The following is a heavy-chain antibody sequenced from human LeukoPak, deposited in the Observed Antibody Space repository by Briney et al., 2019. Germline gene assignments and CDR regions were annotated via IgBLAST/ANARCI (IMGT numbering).Heavy chain of an antibody. Sequence: ASVRVSCKASGYTFSIYGFSWVRQAPGQGLEWMGWISAYNGNTNYAQKFQCRVTMTTDTSTSTAHMDLRSLRSDDTAVYYCARQGYSGHSQGAADYWGQGTLVTVSS. CDR3: ARQGYSGHSQGAADY. J-gene: IGHJ4*02. CDR2: ISAYNGNT. CDR1: GYTFSIYG. D-gene: IGHD4-23*01. V-gene: IGHV1-18*01.